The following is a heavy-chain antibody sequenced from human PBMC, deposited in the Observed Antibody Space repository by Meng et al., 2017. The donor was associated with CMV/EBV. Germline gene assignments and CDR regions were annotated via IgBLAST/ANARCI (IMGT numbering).Heavy chain of an antibody. CDR2: INHSGST. CDR1: GGSFSGYY. V-gene: IGHV4-34*01. CDR3: ARASNYYDTPPGGWFDP. J-gene: IGHJ5*02. Sequence: SETLSLTCAVYGGSFSGYYWSWIRHPTGKGLEWIGEINHSGSTNYNPSLKSRVTISVDTSKNQFSLKLSSVTAADTAVYYCARASNYYDTPPGGWFDPWGQGTLVTVSS. D-gene: IGHD3-22*01.